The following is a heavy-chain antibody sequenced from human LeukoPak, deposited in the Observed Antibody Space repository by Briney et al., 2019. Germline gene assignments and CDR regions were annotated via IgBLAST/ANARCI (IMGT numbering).Heavy chain of an antibody. CDR3: AKDLSSSTLYYYGMDV. V-gene: IGHV3-9*01. CDR1: GFTFDDYA. CDR2: ISWNSGSI. Sequence: PGRSLRLSCAASGFTFDDYAMHWVRQAPGKGLEWVSGISWNSGSIGYADSVKGRFTISRDNAKNSLYLQMNSLRAEDTALYYCAKDLSSSTLYYYGMDVWGQGTTVTVSS. J-gene: IGHJ6*02. D-gene: IGHD2-2*01.